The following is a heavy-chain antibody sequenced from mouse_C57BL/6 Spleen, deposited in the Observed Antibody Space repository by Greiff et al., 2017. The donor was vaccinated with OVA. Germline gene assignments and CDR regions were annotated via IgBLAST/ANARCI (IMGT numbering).Heavy chain of an antibody. J-gene: IGHJ1*03. CDR2: ISYDGSN. Sequence: EVKLQESGPGLVKPSQSLSLTCSVTGYSFTSGYYWNWIRQFPGNKLEWMGYISYDGSNNYDPSLKNRISITRDTSKNQFFLKLNSVTTEDTATDYCARGGAYYRWYFDVWGTGTTVTVSS. CDR1: GYSFTSGYY. D-gene: IGHD2-14*01. CDR3: ARGGAYYRWYFDV. V-gene: IGHV3-6*01.